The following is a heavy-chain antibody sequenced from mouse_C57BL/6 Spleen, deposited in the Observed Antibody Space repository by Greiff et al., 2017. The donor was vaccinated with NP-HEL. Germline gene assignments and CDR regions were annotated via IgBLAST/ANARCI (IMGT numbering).Heavy chain of an antibody. CDR3: ARWGWTRDAMDY. V-gene: IGHV1-82*01. CDR2: IYPGDGDT. J-gene: IGHJ4*01. CDR1: GYAFSSSW. Sequence: VQLQQSGPELVKPGASVKISCKASGYAFSSSWMNWVKQRPGKGLEWIGRIYPGDGDTNYNGKFKGKATLTADKSSSTAYMQLSILTSEDSAVYFCARWGWTRDAMDYWGQGTSVTVSS. D-gene: IGHD2-3*01.